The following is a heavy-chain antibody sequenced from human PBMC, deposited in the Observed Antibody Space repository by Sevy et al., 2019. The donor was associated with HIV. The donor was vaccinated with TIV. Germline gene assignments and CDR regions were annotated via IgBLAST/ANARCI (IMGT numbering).Heavy chain of an antibody. Sequence: SETLSLTCTVSGGSISSSSYYWGWIRQPPGKGLDWIGSIYYSGSTYYNPSLKSRVTISVDTSKNQFSLKLSSVTAADTAVYYCARVGYCSSTSCYPNWFDPWGQGTLVTVSS. CDR2: IYYSGST. CDR1: GGSISSSSYY. D-gene: IGHD2-2*01. CDR3: ARVGYCSSTSCYPNWFDP. J-gene: IGHJ5*02. V-gene: IGHV4-39*01.